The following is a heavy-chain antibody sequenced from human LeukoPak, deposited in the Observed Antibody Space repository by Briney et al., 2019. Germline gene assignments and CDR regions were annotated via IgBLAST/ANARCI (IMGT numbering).Heavy chain of an antibody. CDR2: INPNSGGT. CDR3: AKLGSGSYPSGHFDY. Sequence: GASVKVSCKASGYTFTSYGISWVRQAPGQGLEWMGWINPNSGGTNYAQKFQGRVTMTRDTSISTAYMELSSLRSDDTAVYYCAKLGSGSYPSGHFDYWGQGTLVTVSS. J-gene: IGHJ4*02. CDR1: GYTFTSYG. D-gene: IGHD3-10*01. V-gene: IGHV1-2*02.